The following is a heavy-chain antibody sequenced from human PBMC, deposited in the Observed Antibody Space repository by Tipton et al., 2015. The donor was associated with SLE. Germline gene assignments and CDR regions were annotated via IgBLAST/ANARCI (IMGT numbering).Heavy chain of an antibody. D-gene: IGHD5-24*01. CDR2: IYYSGST. CDR1: GGSISSSSYY. J-gene: IGHJ4*02. Sequence: LRLSCTVSGGSISSSSYYWGWIRQPPGKGLEWIGSIYYSGSTYYNPSLKSRVTISVDTSKNQLSLKLRSVTAADTAVYYCARDAVDGYRGGAVDSWGQGTLVTVSS. V-gene: IGHV4-39*07. CDR3: ARDAVDGYRGGAVDS.